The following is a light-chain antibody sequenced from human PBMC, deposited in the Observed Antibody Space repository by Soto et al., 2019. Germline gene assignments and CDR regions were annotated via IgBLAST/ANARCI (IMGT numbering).Light chain of an antibody. J-gene: IGLJ1*01. Sequence: QSVLTQPPSATGSPGHSITISCTGTSSDLIAYNYVSWYQQLPDKAPKLIIYEVSKRPSGVPDRFSGSKSGNTASLTVSGLQAEDEADYYCTSYAGTYSFFYVFGTGTKVTVL. V-gene: IGLV2-8*01. CDR2: EVS. CDR1: SSDLIAYNY. CDR3: TSYAGTYSFFYV.